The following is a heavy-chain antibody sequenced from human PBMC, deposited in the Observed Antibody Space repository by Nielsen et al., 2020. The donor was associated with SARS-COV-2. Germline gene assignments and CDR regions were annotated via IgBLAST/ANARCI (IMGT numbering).Heavy chain of an antibody. CDR3: ASYSGSYYVGAFDI. CDR1: GFTVSSNY. V-gene: IGHV3-53*01. J-gene: IGHJ3*02. CDR2: IYSGGSK. Sequence: GESLKISCAASGFTVSSNYMSWVRQAPGKGLEWVSVIYSGGSKYYADSVKGRFTISRDNSKNTLYLQMNSLRAEDTAVYYCASYSGSYYVGAFDIWGQGTMVTVSS. D-gene: IGHD1-26*01.